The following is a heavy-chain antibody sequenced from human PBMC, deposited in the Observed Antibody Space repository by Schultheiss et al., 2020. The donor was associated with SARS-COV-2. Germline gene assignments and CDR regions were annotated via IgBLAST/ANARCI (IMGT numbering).Heavy chain of an antibody. CDR2: INHSGST. CDR1: GGSFSGYY. V-gene: IGHV4-34*01. Sequence: SETLSLTCAVYGGSFSGYYWSWIRQPPGKGLEWIGEINHSGSTNYNPSLKSRVTILVDTSKNQFSLKLSSVTAADTAVYYCARDVIVVVPEDYYYYGMDVWGQGTTVTVSS. CDR3: ARDVIVVVPEDYYYYGMDV. D-gene: IGHD2-2*01. J-gene: IGHJ6*02.